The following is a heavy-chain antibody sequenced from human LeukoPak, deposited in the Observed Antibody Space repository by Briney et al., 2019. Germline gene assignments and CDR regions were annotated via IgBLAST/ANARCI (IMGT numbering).Heavy chain of an antibody. CDR2: IYYSGST. CDR1: GGSISSGGYY. V-gene: IGHV4-31*03. Sequence: PSETLSLTCTVSGGSISSGGYYWSWIRQHPGKGLEWIGYIYYSGSTYYNPSLKSRVTISVDTSKNQFSLKLSSVTAADTAVYFCMGYCSTTSCLDYWGQGTLVTVSS. D-gene: IGHD2-2*01. CDR3: MGYCSTTSCLDY. J-gene: IGHJ4*02.